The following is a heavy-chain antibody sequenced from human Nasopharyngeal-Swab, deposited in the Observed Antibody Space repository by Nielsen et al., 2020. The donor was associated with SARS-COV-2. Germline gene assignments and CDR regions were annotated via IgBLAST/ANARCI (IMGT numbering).Heavy chain of an antibody. J-gene: IGHJ4*02. D-gene: IGHD4-11*01. V-gene: IGHV3-9*01. CDR3: AKDRSSADYTGGIDY. Sequence: SLKISCAASGFTFDDYAMNWVRQAPGKGLEWVSGINWNSNHIGYADSMKGRFTISRDNAKNSLYLQMNSLRAEDTALYYCAKDRSSADYTGGIDYWGQGTLVTVYS. CDR2: INWNSNHI. CDR1: GFTFDDYA.